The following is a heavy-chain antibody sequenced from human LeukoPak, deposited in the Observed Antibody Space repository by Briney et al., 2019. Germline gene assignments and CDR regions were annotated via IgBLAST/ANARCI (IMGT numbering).Heavy chain of an antibody. CDR3: ARGRALPKRGRNNYYYYDV. CDR1: GGTFSSYA. Sequence: ASVKVSCKASGGTFSSYAISWLRQATGQGLEWMGWMNPNSGNTGYAQKFQGRVTMTRNTSISTAYMELSSLRSEYEDVYYCARGRALPKRGRNNYYYYDVWCKGTSVTVSS. D-gene: IGHD1-26*01. J-gene: IGHJ6*03. V-gene: IGHV1-8*02. CDR2: MNPNSGNT.